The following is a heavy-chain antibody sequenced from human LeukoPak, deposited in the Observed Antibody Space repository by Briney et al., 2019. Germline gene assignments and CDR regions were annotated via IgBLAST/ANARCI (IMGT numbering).Heavy chain of an antibody. CDR2: IYTTGTA. CDR1: GGSIGPYY. CDR3: ARDHSSSSWMDSFEI. J-gene: IGHJ3*02. V-gene: IGHV4-4*07. D-gene: IGHD6-6*01. Sequence: PSETLSLTCIISGGSIGPYYWGWIRQAAGKGPEWIGRIYTTGTADYNPSLKGRVFLSVDTSKNQFSLKVTSVTAADTAVYYCARDHSSSSWMDSFEIWGPGTKVTVSS.